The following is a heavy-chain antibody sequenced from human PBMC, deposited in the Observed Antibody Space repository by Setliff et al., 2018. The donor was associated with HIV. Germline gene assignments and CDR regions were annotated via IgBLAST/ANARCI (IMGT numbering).Heavy chain of an antibody. CDR2: IYSGGTT. CDR3: ARSPQGGYFDY. J-gene: IGHJ4*03. CDR1: GFTVSSNY. Sequence: GGSLRLSCAASGFTVSSNYMNWVRQAPGKGLEWVSIIYSGGTTYYADSVKGRFTISRDNSKTTLYLQMNSLRVEDTAVYHCARSPQGGYFDYWGQGTLGTVSS. V-gene: IGHV3-53*01.